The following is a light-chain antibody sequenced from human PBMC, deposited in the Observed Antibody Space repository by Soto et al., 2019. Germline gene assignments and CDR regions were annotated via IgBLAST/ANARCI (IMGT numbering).Light chain of an antibody. J-gene: IGLJ2*01. CDR2: DVT. V-gene: IGLV2-14*03. CDR1: SSDVGDFNY. CDR3: SSYSSSITHVV. Sequence: QSALTQPASVSGSPGRSGTIAFTGSSSDVGDFNYVSWYQHLPGRAPKLIIYDVTNRPSGISYRFSASKSGRTASLTISGLQAEDEADYYCSSYSSSITHVVFGGGTKLTVL.